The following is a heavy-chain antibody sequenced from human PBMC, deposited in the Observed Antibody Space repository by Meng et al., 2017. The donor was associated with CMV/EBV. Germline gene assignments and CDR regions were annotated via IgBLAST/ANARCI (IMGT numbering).Heavy chain of an antibody. Sequence: GESLKISCAASGFTFSSYWMSWVRQAPGKGLEWVANIKQDGSEKYYVDSVKGRFTISRDNAKNSLYLQMNSLRAEDTAVYYCARDRVKYQLLSHYYYGMDAWGQGTTVTVSS. J-gene: IGHJ6*02. D-gene: IGHD2-2*01. CDR3: ARDRVKYQLLSHYYYGMDA. CDR2: IKQDGSEK. V-gene: IGHV3-7*01. CDR1: GFTFSSYW.